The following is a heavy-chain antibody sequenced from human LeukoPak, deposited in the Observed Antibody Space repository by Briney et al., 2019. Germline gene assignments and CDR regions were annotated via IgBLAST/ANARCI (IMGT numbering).Heavy chain of an antibody. CDR2: IDHSGST. J-gene: IGHJ6*03. CDR3: ARDSSGTANYYYYYYMDV. Sequence: PSETLSLTCAVYGASFSGFHWSWIRQPPGKGLEWIGKIDHSGSTNYNPSLKSRLTISVDTSKNQFSLKLSSVTAADTAVYYCARDSSGTANYYYYYYMDVWGKGTTVTVSS. D-gene: IGHD6-19*01. V-gene: IGHV4-34*01. CDR1: GASFSGFH.